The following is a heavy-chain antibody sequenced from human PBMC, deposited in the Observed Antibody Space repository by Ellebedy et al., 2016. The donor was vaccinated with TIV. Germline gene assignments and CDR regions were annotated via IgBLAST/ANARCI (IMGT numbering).Heavy chain of an antibody. V-gene: IGHV3-30*02. CDR1: GFTFRKYG. D-gene: IGHD2-15*01. J-gene: IGHJ4*02. CDR3: ANGHCSGDTCYPGPKFFDY. CDR2: IWNDGTNK. Sequence: PGGSLRLSCAASGFTFRKYGIHWVRQAPGKGLEWVSFIWNDGTNKYYADSVKGRFTISRDNSNNTLSLQLNNLRAEDTAVYYCANGHCSGDTCYPGPKFFDYWGPGALVTVSS.